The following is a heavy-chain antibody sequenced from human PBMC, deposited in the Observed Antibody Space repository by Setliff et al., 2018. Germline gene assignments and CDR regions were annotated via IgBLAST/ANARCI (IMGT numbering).Heavy chain of an antibody. D-gene: IGHD1-26*01. CDR3: ARDRWVGATSDLDN. J-gene: IGHJ4*02. CDR2: INHSGST. Sequence: SETLSLTCTVYGGSFSDYYWGWIRQPPGKGLEWIAEINHSGSTNYNPSLKSRVTISVDTSKNQFALHLKSVTAADTAVYYCARDRWVGATSDLDNWGQGSLVTVSS. CDR1: GGSFSDYY. V-gene: IGHV4-34*01.